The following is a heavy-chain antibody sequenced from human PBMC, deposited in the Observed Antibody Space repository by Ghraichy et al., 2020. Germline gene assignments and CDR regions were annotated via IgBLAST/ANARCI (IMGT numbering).Heavy chain of an antibody. CDR3: AREGGYDFWSGYSSF. CDR2: ISSSSSTI. D-gene: IGHD3-3*01. Sequence: GESLNISCAASGFTFSSYSMNWVRQAPGKGLEWVSYISSSSSTIYYADSVKGRFTISRDNAKNSLYLQMNSLRDEDTAVYYCAREGGYDFWSGYSSFWGQGTLVTVSS. V-gene: IGHV3-48*02. CDR1: GFTFSSYS. J-gene: IGHJ4*02.